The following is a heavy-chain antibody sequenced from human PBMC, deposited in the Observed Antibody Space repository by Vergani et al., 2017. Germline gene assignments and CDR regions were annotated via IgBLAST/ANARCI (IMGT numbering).Heavy chain of an antibody. D-gene: IGHD4-17*01. CDR1: GFTFSSYA. CDR3: ARPSAPGDYDALDI. Sequence: EVQLLESGGNLIQPGGSLRLSCGASGFTFSSYAMTWVRLAPGKGLQWVSAISGSGGNTFYTDSVKGRFTISRDNSKDTLYLQMNSLRVEDTAVYHCARPSAPGDYDALDIWGQGTMVTVSS. V-gene: IGHV3-23*01. J-gene: IGHJ3*02. CDR2: ISGSGGNT.